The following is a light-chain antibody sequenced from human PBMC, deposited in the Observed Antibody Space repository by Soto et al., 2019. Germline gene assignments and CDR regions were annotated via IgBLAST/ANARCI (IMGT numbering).Light chain of an antibody. CDR3: TSYAGGNILV. V-gene: IGLV2-8*01. CDR2: EVR. CDR1: SSDIGSYNF. J-gene: IGLJ2*01. Sequence: QSVLTQPPSASGSPGQSVTISCTGTSSDIGSYNFVSWYQQHPGKAPKVMLYEVRKRPSGVPDRFSGSKSGNTASLTVSGLQADDEAYYYCTSYAGGNILVFGGGTKVTVL.